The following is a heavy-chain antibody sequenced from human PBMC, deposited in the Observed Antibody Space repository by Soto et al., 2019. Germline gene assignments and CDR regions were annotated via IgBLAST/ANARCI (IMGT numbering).Heavy chain of an antibody. Sequence: QVQLVESGGGVVQPGRSLRLSCAASGFTFSTHGFHWVRQAPGKGLEWVAAIQSAGSRYYYADSVKGRFTISREDSKNTVYLQMNSLTAEDTAVYYCARDLSYGSRSDWGQGTMVTVSS. D-gene: IGHD3-10*01. CDR1: GFTFSTHG. J-gene: IGHJ4*02. CDR2: IQSAGSRY. CDR3: ARDLSYGSRSD. V-gene: IGHV3-33*01.